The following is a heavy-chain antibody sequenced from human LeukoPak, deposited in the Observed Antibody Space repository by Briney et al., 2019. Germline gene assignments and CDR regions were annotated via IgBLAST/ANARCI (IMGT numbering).Heavy chain of an antibody. J-gene: IGHJ4*02. CDR3: ARVGARYNGSGSYYNVWTFDY. D-gene: IGHD3-10*01. Sequence: KAGGSLRLSCAASGFTFSDYYMSWIRQAPGKGLEWVSYISSSGSTIYYADSVKGRFTISRDNAKNSLYLQMNSLRAEDTAVYYCARVGARYNGSGSYYNVWTFDYWGQGTLVTVSS. CDR1: GFTFSDYY. CDR2: ISSSGSTI. V-gene: IGHV3-11*01.